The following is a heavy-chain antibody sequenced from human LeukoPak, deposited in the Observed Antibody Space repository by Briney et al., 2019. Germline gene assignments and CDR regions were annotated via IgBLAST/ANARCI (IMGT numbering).Heavy chain of an antibody. CDR3: ARGDYDSSGYYWHYFDY. D-gene: IGHD3-22*01. CDR1: GGSISSYNW. CDR2: IYHSGST. Sequence: SETLSLTCAVSGGSISSYNWWTWVRPPPGKGLEWIGEIYHSGSTNYNPSLKSRVTISVDKSKNQFSLELSSVTAADTAVYYCARGDYDSSGYYWHYFDYWGQGTLVTVSS. V-gene: IGHV4-4*02. J-gene: IGHJ4*02.